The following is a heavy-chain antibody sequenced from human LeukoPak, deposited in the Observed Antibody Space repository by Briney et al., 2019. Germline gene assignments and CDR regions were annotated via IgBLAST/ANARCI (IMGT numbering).Heavy chain of an antibody. CDR3: ARDRWGLLGGDF. J-gene: IGHJ4*02. D-gene: IGHD2-8*01. CDR2: ITQGGSEK. CDR1: GFSFSPYW. Sequence: GGSLRLSCAASGFSFSPYWMSWLRQAPGKGREWAASITQGGSEKSYVDSVKGRFTISRDNAKHSLYLQMNSLRAEDTAVYYCARDRWGLLGGDFWGQGTLVTVSS. V-gene: IGHV3-7*04.